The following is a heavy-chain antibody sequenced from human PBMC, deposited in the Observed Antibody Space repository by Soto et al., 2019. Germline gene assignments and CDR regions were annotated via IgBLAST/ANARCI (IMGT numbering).Heavy chain of an antibody. Sequence: QVQLVQSGAEVKKPGSSVKVSCKASGGTFSSYAISWVRQAPGQALEWMGGIIPIFGTANYAQKFQGRVTITADKPTSTAYMELSSLRSENTAVYYCARGKDDGSGRPDAFDIWGQGTMVTVSS. J-gene: IGHJ3*02. CDR3: ARGKDDGSGRPDAFDI. CDR1: GGTFSSYA. D-gene: IGHD3-10*01. V-gene: IGHV1-69*06. CDR2: IIPIFGTA.